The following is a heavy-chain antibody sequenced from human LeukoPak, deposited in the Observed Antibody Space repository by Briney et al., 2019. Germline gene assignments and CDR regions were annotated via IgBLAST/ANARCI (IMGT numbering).Heavy chain of an antibody. CDR2: INHSGST. CDR3: ARGPPGYYDSSGYYYGYYYYCMDV. J-gene: IGHJ6*03. Sequence: PSETLSLTCAVYGGSFSGYYWSWIRQPPGKGLEWIGEINHSGSTNYNPSLESRVTISVDTSKNQFSLKLSSVTAADTAVYYCARGPPGYYDSSGYYYGYYYYCMDVWGKGTTVTVSS. CDR1: GGSFSGYY. V-gene: IGHV4-34*01. D-gene: IGHD3-22*01.